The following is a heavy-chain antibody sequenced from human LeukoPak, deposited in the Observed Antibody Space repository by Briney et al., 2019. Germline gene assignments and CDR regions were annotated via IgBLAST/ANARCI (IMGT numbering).Heavy chain of an antibody. CDR3: ARGGAAPEGHWFFDL. D-gene: IGHD6-13*01. Sequence: ASVKVSCKASGYTFTGYYMHWVRQAPGQGLEWMGWINPNSGGTNYAQKFQGRVTMTRDTSISTAYMELGRLRSDDTAVYYCARGGAAPEGHWFFDLWGRGTLVTVSS. CDR1: GYTFTGYY. V-gene: IGHV1-2*02. CDR2: INPNSGGT. J-gene: IGHJ2*01.